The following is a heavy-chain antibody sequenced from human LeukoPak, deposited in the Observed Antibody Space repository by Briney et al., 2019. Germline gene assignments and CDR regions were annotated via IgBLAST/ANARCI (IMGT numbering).Heavy chain of an antibody. J-gene: IGHJ4*02. CDR3: AKGLWFGEYYFDS. CDR2: IYHSGNT. CDR1: GYSISSGYY. D-gene: IGHD3-10*01. Sequence: WETLSLTCAVSGYSISSGYYWGWIRQPPGKGLEWIGSIYHSGNTYYNPSLKSRVTISVDTSKNQFSLRVSSVTAADTAVYYCAKGLWFGEYYFDSWGQGTLVTVSS. V-gene: IGHV4-38-2*01.